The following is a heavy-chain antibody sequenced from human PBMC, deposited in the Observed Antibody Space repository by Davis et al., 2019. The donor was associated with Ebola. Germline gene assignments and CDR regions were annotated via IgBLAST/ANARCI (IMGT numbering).Heavy chain of an antibody. J-gene: IGHJ4*02. V-gene: IGHV3-23*01. CDR3: AKRSDYRSFDY. CDR1: GFVFRNYV. D-gene: IGHD4-11*01. CDR2: LGTSADT. Sequence: GESLKISCAASGFVFRNYVMSWVRQAPGKGLEWVSTLGTSADTYYADSVKGRFTISRDNSKNTLYLQMNSLRGEDTAVYYCAKRSDYRSFDYWGQGTLVTVSS.